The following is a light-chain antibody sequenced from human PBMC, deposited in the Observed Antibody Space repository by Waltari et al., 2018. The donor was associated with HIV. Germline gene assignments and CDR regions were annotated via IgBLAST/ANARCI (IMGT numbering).Light chain of an antibody. V-gene: IGLV1-47*01. CDR3: AASDDSLSGWL. CDR2: RNN. J-gene: IGLJ3*02. CDR1: SSNIGSNS. Sequence: QSELTQPPSVSGTPGQSVTISCSGSSSNIGSNSVYWYQQLPGTAPKLLISRNNQPPSGFPDRFSGAKSGPSGSLAISGVRAEDEAAYFCAASDDSLSGWLFGGGTKLTVL.